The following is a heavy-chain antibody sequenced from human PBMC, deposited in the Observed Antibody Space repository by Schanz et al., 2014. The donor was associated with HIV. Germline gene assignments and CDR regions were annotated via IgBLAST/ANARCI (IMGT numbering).Heavy chain of an antibody. V-gene: IGHV3-30*03. CDR2: ISYDGSNK. Sequence: QVQLVESGGGVVQPGRSLRLSCAASGFTFSSYGMHWVRQAPGKGLEWGAVISYDGSNKYYADSVKGRSTISRDNSKNTLYLQMNSLRAEDTAVYYCARDGSSGWQDPFDYWGQGTLVTVSS. CDR1: GFTFSSYG. D-gene: IGHD6-19*01. J-gene: IGHJ4*02. CDR3: ARDGSSGWQDPFDY.